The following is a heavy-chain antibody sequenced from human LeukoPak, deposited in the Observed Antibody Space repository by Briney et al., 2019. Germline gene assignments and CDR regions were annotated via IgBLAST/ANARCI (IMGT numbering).Heavy chain of an antibody. D-gene: IGHD1-26*01. V-gene: IGHV1-69*04. CDR2: IIPIFGIA. J-gene: IGHJ4*02. CDR1: GGTFSSYA. CDR3: ARDRENSGSYYRD. Sequence: SVKVSCEASGGTFSSYAISWVRQAPGQGLEWMGRIIPIFGIANYAQKFQGRVTITADKSTSTAYMELSSLRSEDTAVYYCARDRENSGSYYRDWGQGTLVTVSS.